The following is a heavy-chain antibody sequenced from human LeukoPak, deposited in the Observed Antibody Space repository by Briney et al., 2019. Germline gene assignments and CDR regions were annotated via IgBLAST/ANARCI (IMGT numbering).Heavy chain of an antibody. J-gene: IGHJ3*02. CDR2: IIPIFDTA. CDR3: ARDSAEQLADGFDI. D-gene: IGHD6-13*01. V-gene: IGHV1-69*06. Sequence: SVKVSCKASGYTFTGYYMHWVRQAPGQGLEWMGGIIPIFDTAIYAQKFQGTVTITADKSTSTAYMELSSLRSEDTAVYYCARDSAEQLADGFDIWGQGTMVTVSS. CDR1: GYTFTGYY.